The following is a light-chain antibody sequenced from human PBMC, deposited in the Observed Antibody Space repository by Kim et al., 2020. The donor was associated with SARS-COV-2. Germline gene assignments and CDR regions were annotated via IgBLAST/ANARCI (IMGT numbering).Light chain of an antibody. Sequence: VAPGQTASITCSGDKLGDKYACWYQQRPGQSPVLVIYQDSKRPSGIPERFSGSNSGNTATLTISGTQAMDEADYYCQAWDSSTYVVFGGGTQLTVL. CDR3: QAWDSSTYVV. J-gene: IGLJ2*01. V-gene: IGLV3-1*01. CDR2: QDS. CDR1: KLGDKY.